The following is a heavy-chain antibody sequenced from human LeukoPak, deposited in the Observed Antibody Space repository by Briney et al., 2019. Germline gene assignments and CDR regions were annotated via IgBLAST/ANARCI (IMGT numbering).Heavy chain of an antibody. Sequence: ASVKVSCKASGGTFSSYAISWVRQAPGQGLEWMGGIIPIFGTANYAQKFQGRVTITTDESTSTAYMELSSLRSEDTAVYYCTRDNYAGANWFDPWGQGTLVTVSS. CDR3: TRDNYAGANWFDP. CDR2: IIPIFGTA. D-gene: IGHD1-7*01. J-gene: IGHJ5*02. CDR1: GGTFSSYA. V-gene: IGHV1-69*05.